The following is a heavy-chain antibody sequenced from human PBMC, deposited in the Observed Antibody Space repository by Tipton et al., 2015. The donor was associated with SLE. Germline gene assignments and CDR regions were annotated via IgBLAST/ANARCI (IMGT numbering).Heavy chain of an antibody. D-gene: IGHD1-26*01. V-gene: IGHV3-30*18. CDR3: AKDGVGATDYYMDV. CDR1: GFSFSNYA. J-gene: IGHJ6*03. Sequence: RSLRLSCVASGFSFSNYAIHWVRQAPGKGLGWVAVISHDGTNKYYADSVKGRFTISRDNSKNTLYLQINSLRAEDTAVYYCAKDGVGATDYYMDVWGKGTTVTVSS. CDR2: ISHDGTNK.